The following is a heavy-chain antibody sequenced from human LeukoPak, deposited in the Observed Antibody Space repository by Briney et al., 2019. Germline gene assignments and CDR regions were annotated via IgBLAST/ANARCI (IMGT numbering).Heavy chain of an antibody. CDR1: GGTFNIYA. Sequence: SVKVSFKASGGTFNIYAISWVRQAPGQGGEWMGGIIPIFGTANYAQKFQGRVTITADKSTSTAYMELSSLRSEDTAVYYCASVFASSSWEYYFDYWGQGTLVTVSS. D-gene: IGHD6-13*01. J-gene: IGHJ4*02. CDR3: ASVFASSSWEYYFDY. CDR2: IIPIFGTA. V-gene: IGHV1-69*06.